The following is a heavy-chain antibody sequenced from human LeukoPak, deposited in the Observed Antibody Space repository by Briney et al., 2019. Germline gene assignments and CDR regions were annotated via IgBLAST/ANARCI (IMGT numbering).Heavy chain of an antibody. J-gene: IGHJ4*02. D-gene: IGHD6-19*01. CDR2: ISSSSSYI. CDR1: GFAFSSYS. Sequence: GGSLRLSCAASGFAFSSYSMNWVRQAPGKGLEWVSSISSSSSYIYYADSVKGRFTISRDNAKNTLYLQMNSLRAEDTAVYYCARVRYSSGWYLDYWGQGTLVTVSS. CDR3: ARVRYSSGWYLDY. V-gene: IGHV3-21*01.